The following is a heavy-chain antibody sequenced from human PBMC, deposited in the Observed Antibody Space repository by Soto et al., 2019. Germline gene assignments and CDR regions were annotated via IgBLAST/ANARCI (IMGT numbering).Heavy chain of an antibody. CDR2: IDLGDTKR. CDR1: GFSFRDYS. CDR3: TKDRDPDGIYSFDL. J-gene: IGHJ4*02. D-gene: IGHD2-15*01. Sequence: GGSLRLSCAASGFSFRDYSMNWVRQAPGKGLEWVAFIDLGDTKRDYRDSVKGRFIVSKDKSKKTVYLQMNSLRVEDTAIYYCTKDRDPDGIYSFDLWGQGALVTVSS. V-gene: IGHV3-23*03.